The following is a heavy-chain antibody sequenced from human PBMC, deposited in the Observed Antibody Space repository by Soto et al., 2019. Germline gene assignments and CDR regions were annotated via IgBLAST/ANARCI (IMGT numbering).Heavy chain of an antibody. CDR3: ARDPPPPDY. J-gene: IGHJ4*02. CDR1: GGTFSSYA. Sequence: ASVKVSCKASGGTFSSYAISWVRQAPGQGLEWMGGIIPIFGTANYAQRLQGRVTMTTDTSTSTAYMELRSLRSDDTAVYYCARDPPPPDYWGRGTLVTVSS. CDR2: IIPIFGTA. V-gene: IGHV1-69*05.